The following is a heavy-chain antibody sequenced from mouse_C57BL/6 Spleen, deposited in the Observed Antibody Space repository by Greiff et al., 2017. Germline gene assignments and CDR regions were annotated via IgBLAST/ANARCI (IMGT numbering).Heavy chain of an antibody. D-gene: IGHD2-4*01. J-gene: IGHJ3*01. CDR1: GYAFSSSW. Sequence: VQGVESGPELVKPGASVKISCKASGYAFSSSWMNWVKQRPGKGLEWIGRIYPGDGDTNYNGTFKGKATLTADKSSSTVYMELSSLTSEDSAVYFCARGFYYDYDCFAYWGQGTLVTVSA. CDR3: ARGFYYDYDCFAY. CDR2: IYPGDGDT. V-gene: IGHV1-82*01.